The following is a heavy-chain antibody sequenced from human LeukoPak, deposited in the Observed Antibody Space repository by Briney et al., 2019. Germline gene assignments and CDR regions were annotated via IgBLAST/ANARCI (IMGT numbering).Heavy chain of an antibody. CDR3: AKGSYSSGRLYYFDY. CDR1: GFTFDDYA. J-gene: IGHJ4*02. V-gene: IGHV3-9*01. Sequence: PGRSLRLSCAASGFTFDDYAMHWVRQAPGKGLEWVSGISWNSGSIGYADSVKGRFTISRDNAKNPLYLQMNSLRAEDTALYYCAKGSYSSGRLYYFDYWGQGTLVTVSS. D-gene: IGHD6-19*01. CDR2: ISWNSGSI.